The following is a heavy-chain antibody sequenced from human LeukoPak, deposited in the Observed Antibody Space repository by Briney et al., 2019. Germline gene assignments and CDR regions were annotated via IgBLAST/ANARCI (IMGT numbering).Heavy chain of an antibody. CDR2: INHSGST. Sequence: SETLSLTCAVYGGSFSGYYWSWLRQPPGKGLEWIGEINHSGSTNYNPSLKSRVTISVDTSKNQFSLKLSSVTAADTAVYYCARRYRTVTMGYFQHWGQGTLVTVSS. V-gene: IGHV4-34*01. CDR3: ARRYRTVTMGYFQH. D-gene: IGHD4-17*01. J-gene: IGHJ1*01. CDR1: GGSFSGYY.